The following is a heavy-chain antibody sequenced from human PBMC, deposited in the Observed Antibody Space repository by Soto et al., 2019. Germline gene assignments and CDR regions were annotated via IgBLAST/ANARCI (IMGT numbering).Heavy chain of an antibody. CDR3: ARGGDHDYGDYYGMDV. J-gene: IGHJ6*02. V-gene: IGHV3-48*03. CDR2: ISSSGSTI. Sequence: GGSLRLSCAASGFTFSSYEMNWVRQAPGKGLEWVSYISSSGSTIYYADSVKGRFTISRDNAKNSLYLQMNSLRAEDTAVYYRARGGDHDYGDYYGMDVWGQGTTVTVSS. CDR1: GFTFSSYE. D-gene: IGHD4-17*01.